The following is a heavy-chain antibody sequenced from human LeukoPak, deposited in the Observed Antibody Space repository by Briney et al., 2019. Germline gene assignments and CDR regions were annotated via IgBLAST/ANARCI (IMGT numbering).Heavy chain of an antibody. D-gene: IGHD4-17*01. CDR2: IYHSGST. Sequence: SETLSLTCAVYGGSFSGYYWSWIRQPPGKGLEWIGYIYHSGSTYYNPSLKSRVTISVDRSKNQFSLKLSSVTAADTAVYYCARSTTVTTFDYWGQGTLVTVSS. V-gene: IGHV4-34*01. J-gene: IGHJ4*02. CDR3: ARSTTVTTFDY. CDR1: GGSFSGYY.